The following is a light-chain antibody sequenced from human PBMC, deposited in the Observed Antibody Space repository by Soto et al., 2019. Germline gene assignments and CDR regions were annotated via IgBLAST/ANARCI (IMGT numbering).Light chain of an antibody. Sequence: DIQMTQSPSSLSASVGDRVTITCRASQSISSYLNWYQQKPGKAPKLLIYAASSLQSGVPSRFICSGSGTDFTLSISSLQPEDFATYYCQQSYSPITFGQGTRLEIK. CDR3: QQSYSPIT. CDR2: AAS. J-gene: IGKJ5*01. CDR1: QSISSY. V-gene: IGKV1-39*01.